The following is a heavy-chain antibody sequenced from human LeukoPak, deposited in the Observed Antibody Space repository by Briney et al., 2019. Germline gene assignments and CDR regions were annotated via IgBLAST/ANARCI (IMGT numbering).Heavy chain of an antibody. V-gene: IGHV1-2*02. CDR1: GYTFTVYY. CDR2: INPNSGGT. Sequence: GASVKVSCKASGYTFTVYYMHWVRQAPGQGLEWMGWINPNSGGTNYAQKFQGRVTMTRDTSISTAYMELSRLRSDDTAVYYCARETYCSGGSCYSCDYWGQGTLVTVSS. CDR3: ARETYCSGGSCYSCDY. J-gene: IGHJ4*02. D-gene: IGHD2-15*01.